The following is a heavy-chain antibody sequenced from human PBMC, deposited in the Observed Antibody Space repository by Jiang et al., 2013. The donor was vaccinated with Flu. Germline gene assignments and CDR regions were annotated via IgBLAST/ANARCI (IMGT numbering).Heavy chain of an antibody. CDR3: ARAGNSYGDWGY. Sequence: GSGLVKPSETLSLTCTVSGGSISSYYWSWIRQPPGKGLEWIGYISYSGSTKYNPSLKSRVTMSVDTSKNQFSLKLSSVTAADTAVYYCARAGNSYGDWGYWGQGTLVTVSS. J-gene: IGHJ4*02. V-gene: IGHV4-59*08. D-gene: IGHD5-18*01. CDR1: GGSISSYY. CDR2: ISYSGST.